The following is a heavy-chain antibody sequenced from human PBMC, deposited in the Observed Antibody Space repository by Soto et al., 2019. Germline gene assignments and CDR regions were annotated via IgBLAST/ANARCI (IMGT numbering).Heavy chain of an antibody. D-gene: IGHD3-16*01. J-gene: IGHJ6*02. V-gene: IGHV4-4*02. Sequence: QVQLQESGPGLVKPSETLSLTCAVSGGPITTTTWWAWVRLPPGKGLEWIGELHHDGTTNYNPYLESRITMSLDKSNNHFSLKLPSVTAADTAIYYCATQTISYTWGVWGRGTTVTVSS. CDR1: GGPITTTTW. CDR3: ATQTISYTWGV. CDR2: LHHDGTT.